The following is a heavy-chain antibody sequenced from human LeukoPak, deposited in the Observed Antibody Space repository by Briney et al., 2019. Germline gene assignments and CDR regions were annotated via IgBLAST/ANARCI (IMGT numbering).Heavy chain of an antibody. V-gene: IGHV4-38-2*02. CDR1: GYSISRGYS. D-gene: IGHD3-22*01. CDR2: IYHSGST. CDR3: AREDYYNSGGYYLDY. Sequence: TSETLSLTCTVSGYSISRGYSWGWIRQPPGKGLEWIGNIYHSGSTNYSPSLKSRVTISVDTSKNQFSLKLSSVTAADTAVYFCAREDYYNSGGYYLDYWGQGTLVTVSS. J-gene: IGHJ4*02.